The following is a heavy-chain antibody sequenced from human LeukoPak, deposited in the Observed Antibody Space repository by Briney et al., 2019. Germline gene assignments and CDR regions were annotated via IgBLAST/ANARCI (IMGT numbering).Heavy chain of an antibody. CDR1: GGSISSYY. CDR2: IFYSGTT. D-gene: IGHD4/OR15-4a*01. CDR3: ARRAGAYSHPYDY. Sequence: SETLSLTCTVSGGSISSYYWSWIWQPPGKGLEWIGFIFYSGTTNYNPSLKSRVTISVDTSKNQFSLKLSSVTAADTAVYYCARRAGAYSHPYDYWGQGTLVTVSS. V-gene: IGHV4-59*01. J-gene: IGHJ4*02.